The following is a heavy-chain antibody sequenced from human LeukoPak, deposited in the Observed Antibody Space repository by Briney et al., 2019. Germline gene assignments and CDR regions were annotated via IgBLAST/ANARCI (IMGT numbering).Heavy chain of an antibody. Sequence: SETLSLTCTVSGASIKSYYWSWVRQAPGKGLEWLCYIYYSGTTNYNPSLKSRVTISLDMSENQFSLNLSSVTAADTAVYYCAKHIRFSSGDTYSSGDAFDVWGQGTPVTVSS. V-gene: IGHV4-59*08. CDR1: GASIKSYY. CDR3: AKHIRFSSGDTYSSGDAFDV. D-gene: IGHD2-21*01. CDR2: IYYSGTT. J-gene: IGHJ3*01.